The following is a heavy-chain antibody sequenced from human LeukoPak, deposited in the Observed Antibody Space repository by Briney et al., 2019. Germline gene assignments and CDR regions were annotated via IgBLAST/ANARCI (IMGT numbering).Heavy chain of an antibody. D-gene: IGHD2-15*01. V-gene: IGHV4-59*08. CDR2: ISYSGST. J-gene: IGHJ4*02. Sequence: SETLSLTCTVSGGSISSYYWSWIRQPPGKGLEWIGYISYSGSTDSNPSLKSRVTISVDTPKNQISLKLSSVTAADTAVYYCARTYCRGGSCHFDYWGQGTLVTVST. CDR3: ARTYCRGGSCHFDY. CDR1: GGSISSYY.